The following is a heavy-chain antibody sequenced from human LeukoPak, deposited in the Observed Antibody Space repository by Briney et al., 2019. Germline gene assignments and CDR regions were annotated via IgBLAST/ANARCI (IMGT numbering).Heavy chain of an antibody. CDR1: GGSISSGDYY. V-gene: IGHV4-30-4*01. D-gene: IGHD5-18*01. Sequence: SQTLSLTCTVSGGSISSGDYYWSWIRQPPGKGLEWIGYIYYSGSTYYNPSLKSRVTISVDTSKNQFSLKLSSVTAADTAVYYCARDASGYSWSGRSGFDVWGQGTTVTVSS. CDR2: IYYSGST. J-gene: IGHJ6*02. CDR3: ARDASGYSWSGRSGFDV.